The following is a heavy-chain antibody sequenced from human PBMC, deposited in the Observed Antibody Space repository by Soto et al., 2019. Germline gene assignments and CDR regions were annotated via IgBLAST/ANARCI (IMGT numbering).Heavy chain of an antibody. CDR1: GYTFTSYG. V-gene: IGHV1-18*01. CDR2: ISAYNGNT. CDR3: ARSSEDIVVVPAASIPYDY. Sequence: ASVKVSCKASGYTFTSYGISWVRQAPGQGLEWMGWISAYNGNTNYAQKLQGRVTMTTDTSTSTAYMGLRSLRSDDTAVYYCARSSEDIVVVPAASIPYDYWGQGTLVTVSS. D-gene: IGHD2-2*01. J-gene: IGHJ4*02.